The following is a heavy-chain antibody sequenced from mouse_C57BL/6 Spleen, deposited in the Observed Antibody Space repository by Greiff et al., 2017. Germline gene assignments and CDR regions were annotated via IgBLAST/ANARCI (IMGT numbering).Heavy chain of an antibody. CDR1: GYTFTSYG. Sequence: LVESGAELARPGASVKLSCKASGYTFTSYGISWVKQRTGQGLEWIGEIYPRSGNTYYNEKFKGKATLTADKSSSTAYMELRSLTSEDSAVYFCARVGGNYPWFAYWGQGTLVTVSA. J-gene: IGHJ3*01. CDR2: IYPRSGNT. CDR3: ARVGGNYPWFAY. V-gene: IGHV1-81*01. D-gene: IGHD2-1*01.